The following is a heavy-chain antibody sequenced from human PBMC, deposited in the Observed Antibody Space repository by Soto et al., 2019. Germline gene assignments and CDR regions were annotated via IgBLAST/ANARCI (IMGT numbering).Heavy chain of an antibody. CDR2: IIPIFGTA. CDR1: GGTFNNNA. CDR3: ARGRKIVLMVYAPHDAFDI. V-gene: IGHV1-69*13. Sequence: GASVKVSCKASGGTFNNNAINWVRQAPGQGLEWMGGIIPIFGTANYARKFQGRVTITADESTSTAYMELSSLRSEDTAVYYCARGRKIVLMVYAPHDAFDIWGQGTMVTVSS. D-gene: IGHD2-8*01. J-gene: IGHJ3*02.